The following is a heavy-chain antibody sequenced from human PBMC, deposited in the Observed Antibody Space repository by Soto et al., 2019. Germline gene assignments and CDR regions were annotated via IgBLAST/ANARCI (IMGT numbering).Heavy chain of an antibody. J-gene: IGHJ4*02. D-gene: IGHD3-10*01. CDR2: IYYSGST. CDR1: GGSISSGDYY. Sequence: QVQLQESGPGLVKPSQTLSLTCTVSGGSISSGDYYWSWIRQPPGKGLEWIGYIYYSGSTYYNPSLKSRGTISVDTSKNQFSLKLSSVTAADTAVYYCASSGITMVRGVDHHFDYWGQGTLVTVSS. V-gene: IGHV4-30-4*01. CDR3: ASSGITMVRGVDHHFDY.